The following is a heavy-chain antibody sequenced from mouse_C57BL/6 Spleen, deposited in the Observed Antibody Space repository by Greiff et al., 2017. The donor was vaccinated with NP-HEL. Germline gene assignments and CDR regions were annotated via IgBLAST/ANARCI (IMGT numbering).Heavy chain of an antibody. Sequence: EVMLVESGGGLVKPGGSLKLSCAASGFTFSDYGMHWVRQAPEKGLEWVAYISSGSSTIYYADTVKGRFTISRDNAKNTLFLQMTSLRSEDTAMYYCARREEWEGYFDVWGTGTTVTVSS. D-gene: IGHD4-1*01. CDR3: ARREEWEGYFDV. V-gene: IGHV5-17*01. J-gene: IGHJ1*03. CDR1: GFTFSDYG. CDR2: ISSGSSTI.